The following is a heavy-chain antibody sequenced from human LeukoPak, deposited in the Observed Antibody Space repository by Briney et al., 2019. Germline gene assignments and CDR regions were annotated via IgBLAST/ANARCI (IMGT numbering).Heavy chain of an antibody. J-gene: IGHJ6*03. CDR2: ISSSGST. CDR3: ARGGPQLGLYYYYYIDV. Sequence: SETLPLTCTVSGDSISSGDYYWSWIRQPAGKGLEWIGRISSSGSTNYNPSLKSRVTISVDTSKNQFSLKLSSVTAADTAVYYCARGGPQLGLYYYYYIDVWGKGTTVTVSS. CDR1: GDSISSGDYY. D-gene: IGHD6-6*01. V-gene: IGHV4-61*02.